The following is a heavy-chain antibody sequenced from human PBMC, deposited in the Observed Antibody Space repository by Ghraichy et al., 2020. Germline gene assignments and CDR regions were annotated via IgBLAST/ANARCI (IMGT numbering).Heavy chain of an antibody. V-gene: IGHV3-48*03. CDR2: ISSSGSTI. CDR1: GFTFSSYE. Sequence: GGSLRLSCAASGFTFSSYEINWVRQAPGKGLEWVSYISSSGSTIYYADSVKGRFTISRDNAKNSVHLQMNSLRAEDTAVYYCARDVTPNYYYYGMDVWGQGTTVTVSS. J-gene: IGHJ6*02. CDR3: ARDVTPNYYYYGMDV. D-gene: IGHD2-21*02.